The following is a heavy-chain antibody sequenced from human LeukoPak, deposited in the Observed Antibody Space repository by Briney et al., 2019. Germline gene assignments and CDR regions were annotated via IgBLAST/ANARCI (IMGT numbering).Heavy chain of an antibody. CDR1: GYTFTGYY. CDR3: ARVQQWLVRNLFDY. D-gene: IGHD6-19*01. J-gene: IGHJ4*02. V-gene: IGHV1-2*02. CDR2: INPNSGGT. Sequence: ASVKVSCKASGYTFTGYYMHWVRQAPGQGLEWMGWINPNSGGTNYAQKFQGRVTMTRDTSISTAYMELSRLRSDDTAVYYCARVQQWLVRNLFDYWGQGTLVTVSS.